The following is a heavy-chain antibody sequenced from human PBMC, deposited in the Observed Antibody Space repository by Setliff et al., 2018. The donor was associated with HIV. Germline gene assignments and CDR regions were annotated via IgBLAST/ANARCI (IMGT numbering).Heavy chain of an antibody. CDR2: IYTTGST. Sequence: PSETLSLTCPVSGGSISSGTSYRSWIRQPAGKGLEWIGHIYTTGSTKYNPSLKSRVTMSVDTSKNRFSLNLSSVTAADTAVYYCTRGARYAYYYDSSGYYRHFDYWGQGTLVTVSS. D-gene: IGHD3-22*01. J-gene: IGHJ4*02. CDR1: GGSISSGTSY. V-gene: IGHV4-61*09. CDR3: TRGARYAYYYDSSGYYRHFDY.